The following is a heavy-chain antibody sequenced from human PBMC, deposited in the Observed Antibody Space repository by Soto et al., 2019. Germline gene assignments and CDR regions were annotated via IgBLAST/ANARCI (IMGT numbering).Heavy chain of an antibody. CDR3: ASRYSSGFYGMDV. Sequence: QVQLQQWGAGLLKPSETLSLTCAVYGGSFSGYLWSWIRQPPGKGLEWIGEINHGGSTNYNPSLESRVTISVDTSKNQFSLKLSSVTAADTAVYYCASRYSSGFYGMDVWGQGTTVTVSS. D-gene: IGHD6-19*01. CDR1: GGSFSGYL. J-gene: IGHJ6*02. CDR2: INHGGST. V-gene: IGHV4-34*01.